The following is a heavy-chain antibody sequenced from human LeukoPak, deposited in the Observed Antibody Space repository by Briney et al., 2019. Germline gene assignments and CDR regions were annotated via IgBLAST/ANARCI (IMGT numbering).Heavy chain of an antibody. Sequence: GGSLRLSCAASGFPFSSYWMSWVRQAPGKGLEWVANIRHDGSETYYVDSLRGRFTISRDNAKNLLYLQMSSLRPEDTAIYYCARDETYDYESNGYLDFWGQGTVVTVSS. CDR1: GFPFSSYW. V-gene: IGHV3-7*01. CDR2: IRHDGSET. D-gene: IGHD3-22*01. J-gene: IGHJ4*02. CDR3: ARDETYDYESNGYLDF.